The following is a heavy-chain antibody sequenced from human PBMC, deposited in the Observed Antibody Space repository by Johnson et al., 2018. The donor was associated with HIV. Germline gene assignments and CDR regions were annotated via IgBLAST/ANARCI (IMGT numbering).Heavy chain of an antibody. J-gene: IGHJ3*02. V-gene: IGHV3-13*01. Sequence: VQLVESGGGLVQPGGSLRLSCAASGFTFSSYDMHWVRQATGKGLEWVSAIGTAGDTYYPGSVKGRFTIPRENAQNSLYLQMNSLRAGDTAVYYCSRACSDGSCYTTRWAFDIWGQGTLVTVPS. CDR1: GFTFSSYD. CDR3: SRACSDGSCYTTRWAFDI. CDR2: IGTAGDT. D-gene: IGHD2-15*01.